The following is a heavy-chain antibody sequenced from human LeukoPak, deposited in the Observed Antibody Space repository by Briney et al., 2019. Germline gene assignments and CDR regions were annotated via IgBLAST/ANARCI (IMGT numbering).Heavy chain of an antibody. V-gene: IGHV3-21*01. D-gene: IGHD5-24*01. CDR2: ISSGSRYI. CDR1: GFTFSSYS. CDR3: ARAANDGYNTILDY. J-gene: IGHJ4*02. Sequence: GGSLRLSCAASGFTFSSYSMNWVRQAPGKGLEWVSSISSGSRYIYYADSVKGRFAVSRDNAKNSLYLQMNSLRAEDTAVYYCARAANDGYNTILDYWGQGTLVTVSS.